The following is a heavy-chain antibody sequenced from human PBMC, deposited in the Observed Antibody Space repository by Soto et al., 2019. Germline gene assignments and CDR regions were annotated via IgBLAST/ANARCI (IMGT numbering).Heavy chain of an antibody. CDR2: ISAYNGNT. J-gene: IGHJ3*02. Sequence: VSVKVSCKGSVYTFTSYGISWVSQAPGQGLEWMGWISAYNGNTNYAQKLQGRVTMTTDTSTSTAYMELRSLTSDDTAVYYCARDLLDYYDSSGSDDAFDIWGQGTMVTVSS. CDR1: VYTFTSYG. CDR3: ARDLLDYYDSSGSDDAFDI. D-gene: IGHD3-22*01. V-gene: IGHV1-18*01.